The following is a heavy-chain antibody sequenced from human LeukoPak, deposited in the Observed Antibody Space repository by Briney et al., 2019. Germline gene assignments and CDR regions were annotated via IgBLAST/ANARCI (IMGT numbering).Heavy chain of an antibody. J-gene: IGHJ4*02. CDR3: ARSWTQLWSFDH. CDR1: GGSISSYY. CDR2: IKYSGST. Sequence: SETLSLTCTVSGGSISSYYWSWIRQPPGKGLEWIGYIKYSGSTNYNPAFKSRVTISVDTPKNQFSLKLSSVTAADTAVYCCARSWTQLWSFDHWGQGTLVTVSS. V-gene: IGHV4-59*08. D-gene: IGHD5-18*01.